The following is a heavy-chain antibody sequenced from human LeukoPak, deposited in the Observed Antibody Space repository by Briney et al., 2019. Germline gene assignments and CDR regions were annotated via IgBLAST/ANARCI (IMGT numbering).Heavy chain of an antibody. V-gene: IGHV1-24*01. CDR3: AIPEYSSSVDYYYYMDV. CDR1: GYPLSELS. CDR2: FDPEDGET. D-gene: IGHD6-6*01. Sequence: GASVKVSCKVSGYPLSELSMHWVRQAPGKGLEWMGGFDPEDGETIYAQKLQGRVTMTEDTSTDTAYMELSSLRSEDTAVYYCAIPEYSSSVDYYYYMDVWGKGTTVTVSS. J-gene: IGHJ6*03.